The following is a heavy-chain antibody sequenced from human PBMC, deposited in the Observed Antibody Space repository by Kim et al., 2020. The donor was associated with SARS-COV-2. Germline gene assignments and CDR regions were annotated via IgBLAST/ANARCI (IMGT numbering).Heavy chain of an antibody. V-gene: IGHV1-58*02. J-gene: IGHJ4*02. CDR2: IVVGSGNT. CDR1: GFTFTSSA. D-gene: IGHD3-22*01. Sequence: SVKVSCKASGFTFTSSAMQWVRQARGQRLEWIGWIVVGSGNTNYAQKFQERVTITRDMSTSTAYMELSSLRSEDTAVYYCAALSPDYYDSSGYRDYWGQGTLVTVSS. CDR3: AALSPDYYDSSGYRDY.